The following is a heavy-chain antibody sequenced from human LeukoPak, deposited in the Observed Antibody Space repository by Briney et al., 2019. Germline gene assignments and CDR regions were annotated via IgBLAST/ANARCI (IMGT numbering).Heavy chain of an antibody. CDR1: GFTFSSYS. Sequence: GGSLRLSCAASGFTFSSYSMNWVRQAPGKGLEWVSSISSSSSYIDYADSVKGRFTISRDNARNSLYLQMNSLRAEDTAVYYCARDHGIVVVTASRLDSWGQGTLVTVSS. V-gene: IGHV3-21*01. J-gene: IGHJ4*02. CDR2: ISSSSSYI. D-gene: IGHD2-21*02. CDR3: ARDHGIVVVTASRLDS.